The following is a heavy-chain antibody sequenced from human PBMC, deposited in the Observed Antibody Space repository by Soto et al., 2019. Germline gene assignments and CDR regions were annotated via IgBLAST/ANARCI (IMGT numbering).Heavy chain of an antibody. CDR3: ARGLSGDKVDY. V-gene: IGHV4-30-4*01. J-gene: IGHJ4*02. CDR2: IYDRGST. D-gene: IGHD7-27*01. CDR1: GGSISSGDYY. Sequence: QVQLQESGPGLVKPSQTLSLTCTVSGGSISSGDYYWSWIRQSPGKGLEWIGHIYDRGSTYSNPSLNSRVFILVDTSKNQFPLNLNSVTAADTAVYYCARGLSGDKVDYWGRGTLVTVSS.